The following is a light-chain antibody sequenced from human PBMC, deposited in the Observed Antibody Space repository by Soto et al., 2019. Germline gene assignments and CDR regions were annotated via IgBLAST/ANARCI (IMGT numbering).Light chain of an antibody. J-gene: IGLJ1*01. CDR3: AKWDDSLRVYV. Sequence: QSVLPQPPSASGTPGQRVTIFCSTSSSRSGSNYVYWYQQLPGTAPKLLIYRNDQRPSGVPDRFSGSKSGTSASLAISGLRSEDEADYYCAKWDDSLRVYVFGTGTKVTVL. V-gene: IGLV1-47*01. CDR2: RND. CDR1: SSRSGSNY.